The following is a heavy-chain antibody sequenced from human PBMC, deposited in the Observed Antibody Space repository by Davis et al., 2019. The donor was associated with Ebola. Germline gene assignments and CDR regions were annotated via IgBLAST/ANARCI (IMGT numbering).Heavy chain of an antibody. Sequence: PSETLSLTCTVSGGSISSYYWSWIRQPPGKGLEWIGYIYHSGSTYYNPSLKSRVTISVDRSKNQFSLKLSSVTAADTAVYYCARSSSPHWFDPWGQGTLVTVSS. CDR1: GGSISSYY. V-gene: IGHV4-59*12. CDR3: ARSSSPHWFDP. J-gene: IGHJ5*02. CDR2: IYHSGST.